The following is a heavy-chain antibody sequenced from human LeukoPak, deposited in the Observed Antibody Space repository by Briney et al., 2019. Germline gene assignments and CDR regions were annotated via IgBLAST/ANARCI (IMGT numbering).Heavy chain of an antibody. Sequence: GGSLRLSCTASGFTFGDYAMSWFRQAPGKGLEWVGFIRSKAYGGTTEYAASVKGRFTISRDDSKSIAYLQMNSLKTEDTAVYYCTRDLESDSSGYYYIFWGQGTLVTVSS. CDR2: IRSKAYGGTT. V-gene: IGHV3-49*03. J-gene: IGHJ4*02. CDR1: GFTFGDYA. CDR3: TRDLESDSSGYYYIF. D-gene: IGHD3-22*01.